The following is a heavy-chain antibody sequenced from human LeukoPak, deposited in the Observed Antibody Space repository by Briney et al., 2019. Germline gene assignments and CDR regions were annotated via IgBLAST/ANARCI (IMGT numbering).Heavy chain of an antibody. V-gene: IGHV3-30*02. CDR2: IQNDGNNK. CDR1: GFTFSSDG. Sequence: PGGSLRLSCAASGFTFSSDGMHWVRQAPGKGLEGVAHIQNDGNNKKYADSVKGRFTISRDNSKNTLYLQMNSLRAEDMALYYCAKSLGYSSSWSFDYWGQGTLVTVSS. J-gene: IGHJ4*02. D-gene: IGHD6-13*01. CDR3: AKSLGYSSSWSFDY.